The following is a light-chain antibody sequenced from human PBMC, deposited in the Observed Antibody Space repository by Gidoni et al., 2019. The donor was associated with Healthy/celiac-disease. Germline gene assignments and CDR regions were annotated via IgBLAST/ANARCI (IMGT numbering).Light chain of an antibody. CDR1: QSVSSN. Sequence: EIVMTPSPATLSVSPGERATLPGRASQSVSSNLAWYQQKPGQAPRLLLYGASTRATGIPARFSGSGSGTEFTLTISSLQSEDFAVYYCQQYNNWWTFGQGTKVEIK. CDR2: GAS. V-gene: IGKV3-15*01. CDR3: QQYNNWWT. J-gene: IGKJ1*01.